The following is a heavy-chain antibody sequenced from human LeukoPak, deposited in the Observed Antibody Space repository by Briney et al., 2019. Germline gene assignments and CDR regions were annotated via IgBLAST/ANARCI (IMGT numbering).Heavy chain of an antibody. V-gene: IGHV4-4*07. CDR3: ARDRQAAGTGWFDP. CDR2: IYTSGST. CDR1: GGSISSYY. Sequence: PSETLSLTCTVSGGSISSYYWSWIRQPAGKGLEWVGRIYTSGSTNYNPSLKSRVTMSVDTSKNQISLKLSSVTAADTAVYYCARDRQAAGTGWFDPWGQGTLVTVSS. J-gene: IGHJ5*02. D-gene: IGHD6-13*01.